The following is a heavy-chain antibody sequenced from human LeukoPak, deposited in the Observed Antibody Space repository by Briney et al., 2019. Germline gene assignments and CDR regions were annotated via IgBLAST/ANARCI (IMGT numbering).Heavy chain of an antibody. D-gene: IGHD3-10*01. CDR1: GGSISSGNYY. J-gene: IGHJ4*02. CDR2: IYTSGST. Sequence: SQTLSLTCTVSGGSISSGNYYWSWIRQPAGKGLEWIGRIYTSGSTNYNPSLKSRVTMSVDTSKNHFSLKLSSVTAADTAVYYCARGEYGSDLDYWGQGTLVTVSS. V-gene: IGHV4-61*02. CDR3: ARGEYGSDLDY.